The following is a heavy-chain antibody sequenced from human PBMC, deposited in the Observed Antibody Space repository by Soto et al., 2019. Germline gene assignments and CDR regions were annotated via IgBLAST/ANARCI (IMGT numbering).Heavy chain of an antibody. CDR2: INHSGST. CDR3: ARAFERYYYYYMDV. CDR1: GGSFSGYY. V-gene: IGHV4-34*01. D-gene: IGHD3-9*01. J-gene: IGHJ6*03. Sequence: SETLSLTCAVYGGSFSGYYWIWIRQPPGKGLEWIGEINHSGSTNYNPSLKSRVTISVDTSKNQFSLKLSSVTAADTAVYYCARAFERYYYYYMDVWGKGTTVTVSS.